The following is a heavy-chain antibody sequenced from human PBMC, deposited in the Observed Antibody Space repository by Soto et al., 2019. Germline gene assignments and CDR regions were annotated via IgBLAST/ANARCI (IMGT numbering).Heavy chain of an antibody. CDR3: ARERVVVVVATTYNWFDP. CDR1: GFTVSSNY. J-gene: IGHJ5*02. D-gene: IGHD2-15*01. V-gene: IGHV3-66*01. Sequence: EVQLVESGGGLVQPGGSLRLSYAASGFTVSSNYMSWVRQAPGKGLEWVSVIYSGGSTYYADSVQGRLTISRDNSKNTLYLQRNSLRAEDTAVYYCARERVVVVVATTYNWFDPWGQGTLVTFSS. CDR2: IYSGGST.